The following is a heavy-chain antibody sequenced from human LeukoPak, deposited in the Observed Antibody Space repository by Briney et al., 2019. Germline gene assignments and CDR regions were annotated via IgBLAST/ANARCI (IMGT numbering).Heavy chain of an antibody. D-gene: IGHD3-22*01. J-gene: IGHJ6*03. V-gene: IGHV1-69*05. CDR3: ASMIVVAGYYYYYMDV. Sequence: SVKVSCKASGGTFSSYAISWVRQAPGQGLEWMGGIIPIFGTANYAQKFQGRVTITTDESTSTAYMELSSLRSEDTAVYYCASMIVVAGYYYYYMDVWGKGTTATVSS. CDR1: GGTFSSYA. CDR2: IIPIFGTA.